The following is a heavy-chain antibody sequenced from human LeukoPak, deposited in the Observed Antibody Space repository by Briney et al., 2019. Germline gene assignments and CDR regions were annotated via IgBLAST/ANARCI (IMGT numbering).Heavy chain of an antibody. D-gene: IGHD6-19*01. CDR3: AREFVSSGHYYYMDV. J-gene: IGHJ6*03. CDR1: GFTFDDYG. CDR2: INWNGGST. V-gene: IGHV3-20*04. Sequence: GGSLRLSCAASGFTFDDYGMSWVRHAPGKGLEWVSGINWNGGSTGYADSVKGRFTISRDNAKNPLYLQMNSLRAEDTALYYCAREFVSSGHYYYMDVWGKGTTVTVSS.